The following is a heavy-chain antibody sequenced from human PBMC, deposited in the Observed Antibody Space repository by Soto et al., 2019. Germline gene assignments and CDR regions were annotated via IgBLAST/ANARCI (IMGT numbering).Heavy chain of an antibody. D-gene: IGHD4-17*01. CDR3: VRGPNSRYLMTTWDY. V-gene: IGHV3-72*01. CDR1: GFTFSDHY. Sequence: EVQLVESGGGLVQPGGSLRLSCVVSGFTFSDHYMDWVRQAPGKGLEWVGRIRNKANSYTTVYAASVKGRFTISRDDSKNSMYLQMNSLKIEDTAVHYCVRGPNSRYLMTTWDYWGQGTLVTVSS. CDR2: IRNKANSYTT. J-gene: IGHJ4*02.